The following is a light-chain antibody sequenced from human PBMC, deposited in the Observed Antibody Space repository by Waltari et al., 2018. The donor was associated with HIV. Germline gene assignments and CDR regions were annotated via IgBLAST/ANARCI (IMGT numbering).Light chain of an antibody. V-gene: IGKV4-1*01. CDR2: WAS. Sequence: DIVMTQSPDSLAVSLGERATINCKSRQSFLYSSKHQNYLAWYQQKPGQSPKLLIYWASTRESGVPDRFSGSGSGTDFTLTISSLQAEDVAVYYCQQYYVTPLTFGGGTKVEIK. CDR1: QSFLYSSKHQNY. J-gene: IGKJ4*01. CDR3: QQYYVTPLT.